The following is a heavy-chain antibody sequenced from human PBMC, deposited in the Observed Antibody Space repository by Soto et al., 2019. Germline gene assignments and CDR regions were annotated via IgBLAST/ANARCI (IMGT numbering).Heavy chain of an antibody. V-gene: IGHV1-69*04. D-gene: IGHD3-3*01. CDR2: IIPILGIA. CDR3: ARDLNDYDFWSGYTPARGNYYYYYYMDV. Sequence: ASVKVSCKASGGTFSSYTISWVRQAPGQGLEWMGRIIPILGIANYAQKFQGRVTITADKSTSTAYMELSSLRSEDTAVYYCARDLNDYDFWSGYTPARGNYYYYYYMDVWGKGTTVTVSS. CDR1: GGTFSSYT. J-gene: IGHJ6*03.